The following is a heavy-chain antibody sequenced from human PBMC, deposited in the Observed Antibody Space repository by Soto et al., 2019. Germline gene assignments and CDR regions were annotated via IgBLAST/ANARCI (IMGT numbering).Heavy chain of an antibody. CDR1: GYTFTSYA. Sequence: ASVKVSCKASGYTFTSYAMHWVRQAPGQRLEWMGWINAGNGNTKYSQKFQGRVTITRDTSASTAYMELSSLRSEDTAVYYCARDKSSGWSSNFDYWGQGTLVTVST. D-gene: IGHD6-19*01. J-gene: IGHJ4*02. CDR3: ARDKSSGWSSNFDY. CDR2: INAGNGNT. V-gene: IGHV1-3*01.